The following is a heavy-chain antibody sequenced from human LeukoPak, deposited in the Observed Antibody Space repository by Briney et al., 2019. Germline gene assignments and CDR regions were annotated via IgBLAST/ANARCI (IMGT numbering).Heavy chain of an antibody. CDR3: ASHFTYYYDSSGYYYRNSDAFDI. CDR2: IYHSGST. J-gene: IGHJ3*02. CDR1: GGSISSYY. V-gene: IGHV4-59*12. D-gene: IGHD3-22*01. Sequence: PSETLSLTCTVSGGSISSYYWSWIRQPPGKGLEWIGYIYHSGSTYYNPSLKSRVTISVDRSKNQFSLKLSSVTAADTAVYYCASHFTYYYDSSGYYYRNSDAFDIWGQGTMVTVSS.